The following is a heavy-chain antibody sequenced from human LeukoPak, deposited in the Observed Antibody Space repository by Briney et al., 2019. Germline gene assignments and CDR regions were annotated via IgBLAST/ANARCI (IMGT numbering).Heavy chain of an antibody. CDR3: AREMYDSGGYTPLDY. D-gene: IGHD3-22*01. V-gene: IGHV4-39*07. Sequence: PSETLSLTCTVSGGSISSSSYYWGWIRQPPGKGLEWIGSIYYSGSTYYNPSLKSRVTISVDTSKNQFSLKLSSVTAADTAVYYCAREMYDSGGYTPLDYWGQGTLVTVSP. J-gene: IGHJ4*02. CDR2: IYYSGST. CDR1: GGSISSSSYY.